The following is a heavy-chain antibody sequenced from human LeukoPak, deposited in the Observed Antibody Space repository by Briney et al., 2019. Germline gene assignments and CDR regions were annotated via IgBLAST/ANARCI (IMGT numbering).Heavy chain of an antibody. CDR2: ISTYNGYS. J-gene: IGHJ4*02. Sequence: VSVKVSCKASGYTFTSSGISWVRQAPGQGLEWMGWISTYNGYSKYAQNLQGRVTMTADTSTSTAYMELSSLSSDDTAVYYCAKNSSGGYSDYWGQGTLVTVSS. D-gene: IGHD6-19*01. V-gene: IGHV1-18*01. CDR1: GYTFTSSG. CDR3: AKNSSGGYSDY.